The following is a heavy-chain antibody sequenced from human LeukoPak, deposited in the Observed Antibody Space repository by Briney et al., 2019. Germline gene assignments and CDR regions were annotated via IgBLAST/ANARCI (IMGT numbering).Heavy chain of an antibody. Sequence: PSETLSLTCAVYGGSFSGYYWSWIRQPPGKGLEWIGEINHSGSTNYNPSLKSRVTISVDTSKNQFSLKLSSVTAADTAVYYCARSLWPYDAFDIWGQGTMVTVSS. CDR2: INHSGST. D-gene: IGHD3-16*01. CDR1: GGSFSGYY. V-gene: IGHV4-34*01. CDR3: ARSLWPYDAFDI. J-gene: IGHJ3*02.